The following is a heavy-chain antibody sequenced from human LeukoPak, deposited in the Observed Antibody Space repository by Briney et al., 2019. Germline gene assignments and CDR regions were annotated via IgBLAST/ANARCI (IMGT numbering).Heavy chain of an antibody. CDR2: INHSGST. CDR1: GGSFSGYY. J-gene: IGHJ5*02. CDR3: ARGGARWFGELVRRWFDP. D-gene: IGHD3-10*01. Sequence: SETLSLTCAVYGGSFSGYYWSWIRQPPGKGLEWIGEINHSGSTNYNPSLKSRVTISVGTSKNQFSLKLSSVTAADTAVYYCARGGARWFGELVRRWFDPWGQGTLVTVSS. V-gene: IGHV4-34*01.